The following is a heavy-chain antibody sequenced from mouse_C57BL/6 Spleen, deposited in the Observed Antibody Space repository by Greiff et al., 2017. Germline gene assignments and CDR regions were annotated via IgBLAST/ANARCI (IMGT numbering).Heavy chain of an antibody. CDR1: GYTFTSYW. CDR2: IDPSDSYT. D-gene: IGHD4-1*01. J-gene: IGHJ1*03. V-gene: IGHV1-69*01. Sequence: QVQLQQPGAELVMPGASVKLSCKASGYTFTSYWMHWVKQRPGQGLEWIGEIDPSDSYTNYNQKFKGKSTLTVDKSSSTAYMQLSSLTSEDSAVYYCARRESGLGPHWYFGVWGTGTTVTVSS. CDR3: ARRESGLGPHWYFGV.